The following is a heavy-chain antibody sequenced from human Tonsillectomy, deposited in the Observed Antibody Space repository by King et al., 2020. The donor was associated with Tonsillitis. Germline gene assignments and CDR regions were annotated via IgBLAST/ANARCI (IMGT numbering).Heavy chain of an antibody. V-gene: IGHV3-33*01. Sequence: QLVQSGGGVVQPGRSLRLSCAASGFTFSSYGMHWVRQVPGKGREWVAVIWYDGSKKYYEDSVKGRFTISRDNSKNTLYLQMNSLRAEDTAVYYCARERSIALTGRWFDPWGQGTLVTVSS. D-gene: IGHD6-19*01. CDR2: IWYDGSKK. J-gene: IGHJ5*02. CDR3: ARERSIALTGRWFDP. CDR1: GFTFSSYG.